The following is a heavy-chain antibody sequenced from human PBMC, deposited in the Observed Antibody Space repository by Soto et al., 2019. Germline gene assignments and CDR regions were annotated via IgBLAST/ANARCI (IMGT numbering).Heavy chain of an antibody. V-gene: IGHV4-59*01. D-gene: IGHD1-7*01. CDR2: IYYSGST. Sequence: SETLSVTCTVSGGSISSYYWSWIRQPPGKGLEWIGYIYYSGSTNYNPSLKSRVTISVDTSKNQFSLKLSSVTAADTAVYYCARDRSGNWNYVERLGGWFDPWGQGTLVTVSS. CDR1: GGSISSYY. CDR3: ARDRSGNWNYVERLGGWFDP. J-gene: IGHJ5*02.